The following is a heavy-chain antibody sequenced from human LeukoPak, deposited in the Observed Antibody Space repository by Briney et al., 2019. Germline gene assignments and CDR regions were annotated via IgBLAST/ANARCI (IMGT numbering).Heavy chain of an antibody. Sequence: GGSLRLSCAASGFTFTTYAMSWVRQAPGKGLEWVSAISGSGGNTYYADSVKGRFTISRDNSKNTLYLQMNSLRAEDTAVYYCAALVGATDLDYWGQGTLVTVSS. CDR1: GFTFTTYA. CDR3: AALVGATDLDY. V-gene: IGHV3-23*01. D-gene: IGHD1-26*01. CDR2: ISGSGGNT. J-gene: IGHJ4*02.